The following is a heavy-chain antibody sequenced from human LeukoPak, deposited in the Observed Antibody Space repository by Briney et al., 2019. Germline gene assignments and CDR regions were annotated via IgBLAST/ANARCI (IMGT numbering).Heavy chain of an antibody. CDR2: FSSSGTYI. D-gene: IGHD3-3*01. V-gene: IGHV3-21*06. CDR3: AKDTPGVPSFIFDY. Sequence: KPGGSLRLSCTASGFTFSSYSMNWVRQAPGKGLEWVSSFSSSGTYIFYGDAVKGRFTMSRDNAKNSVYLEMNSLRADDTAVYYCAKDTPGVPSFIFDYWGQGTLVTVSS. CDR1: GFTFSSYS. J-gene: IGHJ4*02.